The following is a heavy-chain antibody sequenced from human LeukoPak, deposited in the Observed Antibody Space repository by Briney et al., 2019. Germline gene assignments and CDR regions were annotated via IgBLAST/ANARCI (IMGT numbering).Heavy chain of an antibody. CDR2: ISSSGGTI. D-gene: IGHD3-10*01. CDR1: GFTFSDYY. CDR3: ASKRFGESYFDY. J-gene: IGHJ4*02. V-gene: IGHV3-11*04. Sequence: PGGSLRLSCAASGFTFSDYYMSWIRQAPGKGLEWVSYISSSGGTIYYADSVKGRFTISRDNAKNSLYLQMNSLRAEDTAVYYCASKRFGESYFDYWGQGTLVTVSS.